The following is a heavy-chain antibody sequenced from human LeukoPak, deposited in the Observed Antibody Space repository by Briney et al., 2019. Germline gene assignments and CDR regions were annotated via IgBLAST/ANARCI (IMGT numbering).Heavy chain of an antibody. CDR1: GFTFSDYS. V-gene: IGHV3-48*04. D-gene: IGHD4-17*01. Sequence: GGSLRLSCAASGFTFSDYSMNWVRQAPGKGPEWILFISRTSGTIYYADSVQGRFTISRDNAKNSLYLQMNSLRTEDTALYYCAKDNVLYGDYGEYFDSWGQGTLVIVSS. CDR3: AKDNVLYGDYGEYFDS. CDR2: ISRTSGTI. J-gene: IGHJ4*02.